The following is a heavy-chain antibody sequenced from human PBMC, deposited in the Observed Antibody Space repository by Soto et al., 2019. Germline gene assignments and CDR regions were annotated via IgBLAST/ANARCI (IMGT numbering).Heavy chain of an antibody. V-gene: IGHV3-53*01. CDR2: IYTDGTT. CDR1: GFAVSANY. CDR3: VLGYKYGPQAFDI. J-gene: IGHJ3*02. Sequence: PGGSLRLSCAASGFAVSANYVSWVRQAPGKGLEWVSLIYTDGTTYYADSVKGRFTISRDSSKNALYLQMSSLRAEDTAVYYCVLGYKYGPQAFDIWGQGTKVTVSS. D-gene: IGHD5-18*01.